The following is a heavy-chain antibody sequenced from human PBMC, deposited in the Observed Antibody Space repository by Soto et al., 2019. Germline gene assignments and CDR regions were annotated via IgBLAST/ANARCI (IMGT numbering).Heavy chain of an antibody. CDR1: GGSFSGYY. CDR3: ARTGKFYYYDTTGLPFDP. CDR2: INHSGST. V-gene: IGHV4-34*01. Sequence: SETLSLTCAVYGGSFSGYYWSWIRQPPGKGLEWIGEINHSGSTNYNPSLKSRVTISIDKSNNQFSLTLTSVTAADTAVYFCARTGKFYYYDTTGLPFDPWGPGILVTVS. D-gene: IGHD3-22*01. J-gene: IGHJ5*02.